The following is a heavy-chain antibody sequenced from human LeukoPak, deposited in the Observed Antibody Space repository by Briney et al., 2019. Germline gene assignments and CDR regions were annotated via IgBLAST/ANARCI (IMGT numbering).Heavy chain of an antibody. J-gene: IGHJ4*02. CDR1: GFTFSSYA. CDR3: ARDPSYYYDSSGYFDY. Sequence: GGPLRLSCAASGFTFSSYAMHWVRQAPGKGLEYVSAISSNGGSTYYANSVKGRFTISRDNSKNTLYLQMGSLRSEDMAVYYCARDPSYYYDSSGYFDYWGQGTLVTVSS. CDR2: ISSNGGST. V-gene: IGHV3-64*01. D-gene: IGHD3-22*01.